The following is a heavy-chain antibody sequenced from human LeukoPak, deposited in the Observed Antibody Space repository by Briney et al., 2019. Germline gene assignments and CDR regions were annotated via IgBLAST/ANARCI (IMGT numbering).Heavy chain of an antibody. D-gene: IGHD3-10*01. CDR2: TYYRSKWYN. CDR1: GDSVSSISAA. J-gene: IGHJ3*02. CDR3: AREGIDAFDI. V-gene: IGHV6-1*01. Sequence: SQTLSLTCAISGDSVSSISAAWNWVRQSPSRGLEWLGRTYYRSKWYNDYAVSVKSRITMNPDTSKNQLSLQLNSVTPEDTAAYYCAREGIDAFDIWGQGTMVIVSS.